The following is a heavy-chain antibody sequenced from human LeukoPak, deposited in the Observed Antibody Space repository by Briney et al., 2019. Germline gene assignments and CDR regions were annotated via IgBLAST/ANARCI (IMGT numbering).Heavy chain of an antibody. CDR3: ARHGREGSITMIVVVIDAFDI. V-gene: IGHV4-39*01. CDR1: GGSISSSSYY. Sequence: SETLFLTCTVSGGSISSSSYYWSWIRQPPGKGLEWIGSIYYSGSTYYNPSLKSRVTISVDTSKNQFSLKLRSVTAADTAVYYCARHGREGSITMIVVVIDAFDIWGQGTMVTVSS. J-gene: IGHJ3*02. D-gene: IGHD3-22*01. CDR2: IYYSGST.